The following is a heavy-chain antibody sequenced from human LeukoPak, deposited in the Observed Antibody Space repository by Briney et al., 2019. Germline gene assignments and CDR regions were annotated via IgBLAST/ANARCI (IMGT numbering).Heavy chain of an antibody. V-gene: IGHV1-8*01. CDR1: GYTFTSYD. J-gene: IGHJ4*02. CDR3: ARAPDPFLPAAGTLGPTG. D-gene: IGHD6-13*01. Sequence: ASVNLTCSASGYTFTSYDNIGVRQPTGQGLEWMGWTNPNSGNPGYAQKFQGRFTMNRNNTIRTLYMELSSLRAEDTAVYYCARAPDPFLPAAGTLGPTGWGQGTLVTVSS. CDR2: TNPNSGNP.